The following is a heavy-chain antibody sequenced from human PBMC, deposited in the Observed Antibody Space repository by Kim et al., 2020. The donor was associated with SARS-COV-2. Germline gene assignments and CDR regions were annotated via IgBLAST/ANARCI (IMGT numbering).Heavy chain of an antibody. D-gene: IGHD1-26*01. V-gene: IGHV7-4-1*02. J-gene: IGHJ4*02. CDR2: P. CDR3: ARDYSGSYFGY. Sequence: PTYAQGFKGRFVFSLDTSVSTAYLQISSLKAEDTAVYYCARDYSGSYFGYWGQGTLVTVSS.